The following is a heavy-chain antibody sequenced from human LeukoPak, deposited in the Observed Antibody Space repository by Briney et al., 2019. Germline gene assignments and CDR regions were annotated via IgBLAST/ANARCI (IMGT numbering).Heavy chain of an antibody. CDR3: AKDGLTDRGNYCSSTSCARKAGNHAFDI. CDR1: GFTFDDYA. D-gene: IGHD2-2*01. Sequence: GGSLRLSCAASGFTFDDYAMHWVRQAPGKGLEWVSAISWNSGSIGYADSVKGRFTISRDNSKNTLYLQMNSLRAEDTAVYYCAKDGLTDRGNYCSSTSCARKAGNHAFDIWGQGTMVTVSS. CDR2: ISWNSGSI. V-gene: IGHV3-9*01. J-gene: IGHJ3*02.